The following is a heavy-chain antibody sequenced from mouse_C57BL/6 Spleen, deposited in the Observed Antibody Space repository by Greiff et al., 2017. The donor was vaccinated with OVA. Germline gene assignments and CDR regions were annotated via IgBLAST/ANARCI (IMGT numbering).Heavy chain of an antibody. V-gene: IGHV1-76*01. J-gene: IGHJ4*01. Sequence: QVQLQQSGAELVRPGASVKLSCKASGYTFTDYYINWVKQRPGQGLEWIARIYPGSGNTYYNEKFKGKATLTAEKSSSTAYMQLSSLTSEDSAVYFCARSNVYAMDYWGQGTTVTVSS. CDR2: IYPGSGNT. CDR1: GYTFTDYY. CDR3: ARSNVYAMDY.